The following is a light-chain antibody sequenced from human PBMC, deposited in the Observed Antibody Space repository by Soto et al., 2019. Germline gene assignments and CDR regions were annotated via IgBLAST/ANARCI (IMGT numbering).Light chain of an antibody. CDR2: GAS. V-gene: IGKV3-20*01. CDR1: ESISSHY. J-gene: IGKJ3*01. CDR3: QNFGDSPFT. Sequence: EVVLVQSPDTLSLSPGERATLSCRASESISSHYIAWYQHKPGQAPRLLIFGASTRATGIPDRFSGSWSGTDFTLTISRLEPEDFAMYYCQNFGDSPFTFGPGTKVDIK.